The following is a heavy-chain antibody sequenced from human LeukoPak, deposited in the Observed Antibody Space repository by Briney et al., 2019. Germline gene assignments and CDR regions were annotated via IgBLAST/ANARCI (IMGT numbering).Heavy chain of an antibody. CDR1: GGSISSGDYY. CDR3: ARPYYYDSRIDP. CDR2: MYYSGST. J-gene: IGHJ5*02. D-gene: IGHD3-22*01. V-gene: IGHV4-30-4*01. Sequence: PSETLSLTCTVSGGSISSGDYYWSWIRQPPGKGLEWIAYMYYSGSTYYNPSLKSRVTMSADTSKDQLSLKLSSVTAADTAVYYCARPYYYDSRIDPWGQGILVTVSS.